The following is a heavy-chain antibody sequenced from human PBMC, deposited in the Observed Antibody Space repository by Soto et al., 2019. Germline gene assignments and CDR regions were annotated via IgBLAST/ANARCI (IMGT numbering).Heavy chain of an antibody. CDR2: MDPNSGNT. Sequence: QVQLVQSGAEVKKPGASVKVSGKASGYTFTNYDINWVRQAPGQGLEWMGWMDPNSGNTDYAQKFQGRVTITRNTSISTAYLELSSLSSEDTAVYYCARGRGWRDYWGQGTLVTVSS. CDR1: GYTFTNYD. D-gene: IGHD6-19*01. V-gene: IGHV1-8*01. CDR3: ARGRGWRDY. J-gene: IGHJ4*02.